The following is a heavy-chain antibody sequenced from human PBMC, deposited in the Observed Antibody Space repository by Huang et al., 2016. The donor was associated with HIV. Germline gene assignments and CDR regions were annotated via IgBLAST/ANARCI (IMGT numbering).Heavy chain of an antibody. CDR1: GGTFSSYA. V-gene: IGHV1-69*13. CDR2: IIPIFGTA. CDR3: ARTAYSYGFRQGYNWFDP. Sequence: QVLLVQSGAEVRKPGSSVKVSCTAFGGTFSSYAISWVRQAPGQGLEWMGWIIPIFGTANYTQKFQGRVTITVDESTNTGYMELTRLTSEDTAVYYCARTAYSYGFRQGYNWFDPWGQGTPVTVSS. J-gene: IGHJ5*02. D-gene: IGHD5-18*01.